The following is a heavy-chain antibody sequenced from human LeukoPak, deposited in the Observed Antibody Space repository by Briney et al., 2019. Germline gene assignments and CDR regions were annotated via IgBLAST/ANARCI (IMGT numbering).Heavy chain of an antibody. CDR2: IYHSGSA. CDR3: ARSSSSWSYYYYMDV. V-gene: IGHV4-59*12. Sequence: PSETLSLTCTVSGGSISSYYWAWIRQPPGKGLEWIGSIYHSGSAYYNASLKSRVTISVDTSKNQFSLKLSSVTATDTAVYYCARSSSSWSYYYYMDVWGKGTTVTVSS. J-gene: IGHJ6*03. CDR1: GGSISSYY. D-gene: IGHD6-13*01.